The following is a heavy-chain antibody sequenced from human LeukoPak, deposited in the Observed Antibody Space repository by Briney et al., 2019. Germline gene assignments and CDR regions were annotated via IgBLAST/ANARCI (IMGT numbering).Heavy chain of an antibody. D-gene: IGHD1/OR15-1a*01. Sequence: GGSLRLSCAASGFTFSSYATSWVRQAPGKGLEWVSAISGSGGSTYYADSEKGRFTIARDNSKNTLYLQMNSLRAEDTAVYYCAKDSVTAVKNKYNWFDPWGQGTLVTVSS. J-gene: IGHJ5*02. V-gene: IGHV3-23*01. CDR1: GFTFSSYA. CDR3: AKDSVTAVKNKYNWFDP. CDR2: ISGSGGST.